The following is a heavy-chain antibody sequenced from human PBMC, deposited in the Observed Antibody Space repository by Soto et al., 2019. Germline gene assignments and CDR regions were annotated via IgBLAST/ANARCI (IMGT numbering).Heavy chain of an antibody. Sequence: GGSLRLSCAVSGFTFTIFAMSWVRQSPGKGLEWVSAISGSGGSTYYADAVKGRCTISSDNSMGTLCLQIKSLRVEDTAIYYCAKEVSLGSAVDLGYWGQGTLVTVSS. CDR3: AKEVSLGSAVDLGY. V-gene: IGHV3-23*01. CDR2: ISGSGGST. D-gene: IGHD7-27*01. CDR1: GFTFTIFA. J-gene: IGHJ4*02.